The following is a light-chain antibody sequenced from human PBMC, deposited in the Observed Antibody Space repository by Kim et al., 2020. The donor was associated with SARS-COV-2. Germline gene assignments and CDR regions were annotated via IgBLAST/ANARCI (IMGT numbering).Light chain of an antibody. V-gene: IGLV3-1*01. CDR3: QAWDSSTAV. Sequence: SYELTQPPSVSVSPGQTASITCSGDKLGDKYACWYQQKPGQSPVLVIYQDSKRPSGIPERFSGSNSGNTATLTISGTQAMEEADYYCQAWDSSTAVF. CDR1: KLGDKY. CDR2: QDS. J-gene: IGLJ2*01.